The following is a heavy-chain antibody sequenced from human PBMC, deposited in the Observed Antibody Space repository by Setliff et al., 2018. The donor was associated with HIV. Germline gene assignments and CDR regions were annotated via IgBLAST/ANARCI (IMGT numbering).Heavy chain of an antibody. CDR3: ARDQQIGSSTSCYDY. V-gene: IGHV3-7*01. J-gene: IGHJ4*02. Sequence: GGSLRLSCVASELPFYNYWMTWLRRAPGRGLEWVANIKQDGSEKYYVDSVKGRFTISRDNAKNSLYLQMNSLRAEDTAVYYCARDQQIGSSTSCYDYWGQGTLVTVSS. CDR1: ELPFYNYW. CDR2: IKQDGSEK. D-gene: IGHD2-2*01.